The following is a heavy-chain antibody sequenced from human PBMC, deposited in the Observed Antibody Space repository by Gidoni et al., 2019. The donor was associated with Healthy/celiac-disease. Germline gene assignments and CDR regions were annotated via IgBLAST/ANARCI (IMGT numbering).Heavy chain of an antibody. D-gene: IGHD3-16*01. CDR1: CGSISSSSYY. J-gene: IGHJ5*02. CDR3: ARHPIRGDPPQNWFDP. CDR2: IYYSGST. V-gene: IGHV4-39*01. Sequence: QLQLQESGPGLVKPSETLSLTCTVSCGSISSSSYYWGWIRQPPGKGLEWIGSIYYSGSTYYNPSLKSRVTISVDTSKNQFSLKLSSVTAADTAVYYCARHPIRGDPPQNWFDPWGQGTLVTVSS.